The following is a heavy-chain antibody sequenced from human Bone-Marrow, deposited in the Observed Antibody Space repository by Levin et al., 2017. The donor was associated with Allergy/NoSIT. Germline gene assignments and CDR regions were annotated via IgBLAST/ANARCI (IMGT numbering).Heavy chain of an antibody. CDR1: GGSISSSNW. J-gene: IGHJ5*02. CDR3: ARDRKGLVVWGGFDP. V-gene: IGHV4-4*02. D-gene: IGHD2-15*01. CDR2: IYHSGST. Sequence: SETLSLTCAVSGGSISSSNWWSWVRQPPGKGLEWIGEIYHSGSTNYNPSLKSRVTISVDKSKNQFSLKLSSVTAADTAVYYCARDRKGLVVWGGFDPWGQGTLVTVSS.